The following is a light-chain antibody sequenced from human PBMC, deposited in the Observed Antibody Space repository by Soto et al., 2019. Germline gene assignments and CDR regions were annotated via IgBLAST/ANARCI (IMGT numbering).Light chain of an antibody. Sequence: DIQMTQSPSSLSASVGDRVTITCRASQSISSYLNWYQHKPGKAPRLLIYAASRLQSGVPSRFGGSGSGTDFTLTISSLQPEDSAAYYCQQSYSTPVDFGQGTKLEIK. J-gene: IGKJ2*01. CDR2: AAS. V-gene: IGKV1-39*01. CDR3: QQSYSTPVD. CDR1: QSISSY.